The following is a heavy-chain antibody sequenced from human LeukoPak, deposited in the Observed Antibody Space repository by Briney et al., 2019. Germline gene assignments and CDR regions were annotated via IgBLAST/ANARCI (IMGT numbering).Heavy chain of an antibody. J-gene: IGHJ4*02. CDR1: GGSISSYY. V-gene: IGHV3-11*01. CDR2: ISSSGSTI. Sequence: LSLTCTVSGGSISSYYWSWIRQAPGKGLEWVSYISSSGSTIYYADSVKGRFTISRDNAKNSLYLQMNSLRAEDTAVYYCAKNPSATCYSSFDYWGQGTLVTVSS. D-gene: IGHD3-16*02. CDR3: AKNPSATCYSSFDY.